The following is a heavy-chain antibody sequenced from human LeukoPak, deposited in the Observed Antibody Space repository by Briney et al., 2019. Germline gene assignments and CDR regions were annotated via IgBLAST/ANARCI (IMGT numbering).Heavy chain of an antibody. CDR2: VYYTGST. CDR1: GGSISSYY. V-gene: IGHV4-59*08. Sequence: SETLSLICTVSGGSISSYYWSWFRQPPGKRLEWIGYVYYTGSTNYNPSLRSRVTMSIDTSKNQVSMKLSSVTAADTAVYYCARLTSNWGYWYFDLWGRGTLVTVSS. J-gene: IGHJ2*01. D-gene: IGHD7-27*01. CDR3: ARLTSNWGYWYFDL.